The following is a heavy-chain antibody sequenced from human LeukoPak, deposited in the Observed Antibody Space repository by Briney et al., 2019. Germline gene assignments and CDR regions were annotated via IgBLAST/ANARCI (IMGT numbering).Heavy chain of an antibody. CDR2: ISSSGS. D-gene: IGHD1-14*01. J-gene: IGHJ4*02. CDR1: GFTFSSYS. V-gene: IGHV3-21*01. CDR3: VRGEPYAVRFYFDF. Sequence: GGSLRLSCAASGFTFSSYSMNWVRQAPGKGLEWVSSISSSGSYSDSVKARFTISRDNAKNSLYLQMDSLRAEDTAVYYCVRGEPYAVRFYFDFWGQGALVTVSS.